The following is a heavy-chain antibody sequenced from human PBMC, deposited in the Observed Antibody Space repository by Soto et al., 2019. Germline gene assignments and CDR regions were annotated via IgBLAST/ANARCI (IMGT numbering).Heavy chain of an antibody. CDR1: GYTFTSYG. D-gene: IGHD2-2*01. Sequence: QVQLVQSGAEVKKPGASVKVSCKASGYTFTSYGITWVRQAPGQGLEWMGWISAYNGDTNYAQKLQGRVTMTTDTSTSTAYMELRSLRFDDTAVYYCARVSVIAPRTMPHKNWFDPWGQGILVTVSS. V-gene: IGHV1-18*01. CDR2: ISAYNGDT. CDR3: ARVSVIAPRTMPHKNWFDP. J-gene: IGHJ5*02.